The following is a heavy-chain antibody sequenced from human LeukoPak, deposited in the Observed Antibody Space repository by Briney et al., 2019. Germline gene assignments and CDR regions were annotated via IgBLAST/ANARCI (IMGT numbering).Heavy chain of an antibody. CDR1: GDSVSSNSAA. V-gene: IGHV6-1*01. Sequence: SQTLSLTCAISGDSVSSNSAAWNWTRQSPSRGLEWLGRTYYRSKWYNDYAVSVKSRITINPDTSKNQFSLQLNSVTPEDTAVYYCARDPRIAAAVPRGAFDIWGQGTMVTVSS. J-gene: IGHJ3*02. CDR2: TYYRSKWYN. CDR3: ARDPRIAAAVPRGAFDI. D-gene: IGHD6-13*01.